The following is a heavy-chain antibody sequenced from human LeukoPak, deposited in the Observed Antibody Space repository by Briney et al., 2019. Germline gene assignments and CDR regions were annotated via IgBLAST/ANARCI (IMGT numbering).Heavy chain of an antibody. CDR2: IYSSGST. CDR3: ARAFRRFLDYYYYAMDV. CDR1: GASINNYY. Sequence: SETLSLTCTVSGASINNYYWSWIRQPAGKGLEWIGRIYSSGSTNYNPSLQSRVTMSVDTSKNQFSLKLSSVTAADTAVYYCARAFRRFLDYYYYAMDVWGQGTTVTVSS. D-gene: IGHD3-3*01. J-gene: IGHJ6*02. V-gene: IGHV4-4*07.